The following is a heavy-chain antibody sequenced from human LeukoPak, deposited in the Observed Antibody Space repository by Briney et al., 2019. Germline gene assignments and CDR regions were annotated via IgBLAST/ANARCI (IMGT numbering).Heavy chain of an antibody. CDR3: ARGVAVAGTDYGLDV. D-gene: IGHD6-19*01. CDR2: MSSDGSSK. J-gene: IGHJ6*02. CDR1: GYTFSNYA. V-gene: IGHV3-30*04. Sequence: GGSLRLSCTASGYTFSNYAMQWVRQAPGKGLEWVAIMSSDGSSKYYADSVKGRFTLSRDNTKNTLYLQMNSLRAEDTAVYYCARGVAVAGTDYGLDVWGQGTTVTVFS.